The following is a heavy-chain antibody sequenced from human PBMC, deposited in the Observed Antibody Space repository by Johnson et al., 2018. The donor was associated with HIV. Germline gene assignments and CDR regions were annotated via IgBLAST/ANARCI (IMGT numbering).Heavy chain of an antibody. CDR3: ARDKGRGAFDI. J-gene: IGHJ3*02. Sequence: EVQLVESGGGLVQPGGSLRLSCAASGFTFITYWMSWVRQAPGKGLEWVANIKQDGSEKYYVDSVKGRFTISRDNSKNTLYLQMNSLRAEDTAVYYCARDKGRGAFDIWGQGTMVTVSS. CDR2: IKQDGSEK. CDR1: GFTFITYW. V-gene: IGHV3-7*01. D-gene: IGHD3-10*01.